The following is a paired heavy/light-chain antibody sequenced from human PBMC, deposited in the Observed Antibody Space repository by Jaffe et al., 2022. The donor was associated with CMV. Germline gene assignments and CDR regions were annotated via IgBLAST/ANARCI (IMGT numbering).Light chain of an antibody. CDR3: SSYTSRPTVV. V-gene: IGLV2-14*03. CDR1: SSDVGGYNY. J-gene: IGLJ2*01. Sequence: QSALAQPASVSGSPGQSITISCTGTSSDVGGYNYVSWYQQHPGKAPKLIIYDVFYRPSGVSNRFSGSKSGNTASLTISGLQAEDEADYYCSSYTSRPTVVFGGGTKLTVL. CDR2: DVF.
Heavy chain of an antibody. CDR3: ARGTWYSDDY. D-gene: IGHD6-13*01. CDR1: GYPFHNFH. V-gene: IGHV1-46*02. CDR2: INTLSAST. J-gene: IGHJ4*02. Sequence: QVQLVQSGAEVKTPGASVRVSCKASGYPFHNFHIHWVRQAPGQGLEWIGIINTLSASTKNAQNFQGRVSLTRDTSTTTVYMELSNLRSDDTALYYCARGTWYSDDYWGQGTLLTVSS.